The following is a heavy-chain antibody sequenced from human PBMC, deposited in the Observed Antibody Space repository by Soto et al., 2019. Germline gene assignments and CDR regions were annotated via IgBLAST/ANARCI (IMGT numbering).Heavy chain of an antibody. CDR2: ITPFNDNT. CDR3: GKTDKRDYVPPHDN. CDR1: GYTFTTYG. D-gene: IGHD4-17*01. Sequence: QIHLVQSGGEVKKPGASVKVSCKTSGYTFTTYGISWVRQAPGQGREWMGWITPFNDNTKYAQNLQGRVTMTTDTPTKTADLELRSLTSDNQAEYYCGKTDKRDYVPPHDNWGQATLVTVSS. V-gene: IGHV1-18*01. J-gene: IGHJ4*02.